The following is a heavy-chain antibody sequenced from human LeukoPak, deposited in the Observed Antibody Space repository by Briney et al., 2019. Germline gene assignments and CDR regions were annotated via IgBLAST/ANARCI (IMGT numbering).Heavy chain of an antibody. Sequence: GGSLRLSCAASGFTFDDYGMSWVRQAPGKGLEWVSGINWNGGSTGYADSVKGRFTISRDNAKNSLYLQMNSLGAEDTALYYCAGYLLYDSSGYYYELGKGFAYWGQGTLVTVSS. CDR3: AGYLLYDSSGYYYELGKGFAY. CDR1: GFTFDDYG. J-gene: IGHJ4*02. CDR2: INWNGGST. D-gene: IGHD3-22*01. V-gene: IGHV3-20*04.